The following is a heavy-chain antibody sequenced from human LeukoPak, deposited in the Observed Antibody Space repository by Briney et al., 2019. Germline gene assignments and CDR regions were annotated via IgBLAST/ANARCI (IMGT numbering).Heavy chain of an antibody. Sequence: GGSLRLSCAASGVTFSSYSMNWVRQAPGKGPEWVSSISSSSSYIYYADSVKGRFTISRDNAKNSLYLQMNSLRAEDTAVYYSARATTYSSSWYDYWGQGTLVTVSS. CDR3: ARATTYSSSWYDY. J-gene: IGHJ4*02. CDR1: GVTFSSYS. CDR2: ISSSSSYI. D-gene: IGHD6-13*01. V-gene: IGHV3-21*01.